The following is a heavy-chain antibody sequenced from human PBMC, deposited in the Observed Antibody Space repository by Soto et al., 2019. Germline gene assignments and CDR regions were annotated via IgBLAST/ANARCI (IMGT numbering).Heavy chain of an antibody. D-gene: IGHD3-10*01. J-gene: IGHJ5*02. Sequence: EVQVVESGGGLVQPGGSLRLSCAASGLAFSDHYMDWVRQAPGKGLEWVGRSRNKANSYTTEYAASVNGRFSVSRDDSKNSLFLQMNSLKTEDTAVYYCAKVGPYDSGSYMFRYNWFGPWGPGTLVTVSS. CDR3: AKVGPYDSGSYMFRYNWFGP. CDR1: GLAFSDHY. V-gene: IGHV3-72*01. CDR2: SRNKANSYTT.